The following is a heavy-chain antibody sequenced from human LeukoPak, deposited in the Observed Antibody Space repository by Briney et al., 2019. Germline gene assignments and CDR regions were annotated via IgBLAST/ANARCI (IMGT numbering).Heavy chain of an antibody. CDR2: MYHSGSA. D-gene: IGHD2-8*02. Sequence: SETLSLTCTVSGYSINSAYYWGWIRQPPGKGLEWIGSMYHSGSAYYNPSLQSRVTISVDTSKNQFSLKLSSVTAADTAVYYCARDGGVLYYYYYYYMDVWGKGTTVTVSS. CDR3: ARDGGVLYYYYYYYMDV. V-gene: IGHV4-38-2*02. J-gene: IGHJ6*03. CDR1: GYSINSAYY.